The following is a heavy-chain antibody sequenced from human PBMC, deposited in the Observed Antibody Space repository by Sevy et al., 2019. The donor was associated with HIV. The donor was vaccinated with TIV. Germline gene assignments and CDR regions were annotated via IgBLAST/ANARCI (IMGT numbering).Heavy chain of an antibody. CDR1: GGSISSSNW. D-gene: IGHD6-6*01. V-gene: IGHV4-4*02. CDR2: IYHSGST. CDR3: ARGPYSSSSDYYYYYGMDV. Sequence: SETLSLTCAVSGGSISSSNWWSWVRQSPGKGLEWIGEIYHSGSTNYNPSLKSRVTISVDKSKNQFSLKLSSVTAADTAVYYCARGPYSSSSDYYYYYGMDVWGQGTTVTVSS. J-gene: IGHJ6*02.